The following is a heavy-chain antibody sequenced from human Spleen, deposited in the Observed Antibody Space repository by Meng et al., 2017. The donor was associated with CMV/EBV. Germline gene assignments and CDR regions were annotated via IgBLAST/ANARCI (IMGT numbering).Heavy chain of an antibody. CDR3: ARLRSNGTYLYYYYGMDV. CDR1: GGSFSGYY. CDR2: INHSGST. Sequence: SETLSLTCAVYGGSFSGYYWSWIRQPPGKGLEWIGEINHSGSTNYNPSLKSRVTISVDTSKNQFSLKLSSATAADTAVYYCARLRSNGTYLYYYYGMDVWGQGTAVTVSS. V-gene: IGHV4-34*01. D-gene: IGHD2/OR15-2a*01. J-gene: IGHJ6*02.